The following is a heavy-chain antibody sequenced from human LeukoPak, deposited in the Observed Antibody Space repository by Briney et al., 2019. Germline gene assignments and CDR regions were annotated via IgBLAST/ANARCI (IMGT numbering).Heavy chain of an antibody. V-gene: IGHV7-4-1*02. Sequence: ASVKVSCKSSGYTFKTYAINWLRQAPGQGLEWVGWINPSNGNPTYAQGFTGRFVFSLDTSASTAFLHISSLQIEDTAVYYCARDTPDGRVTKFDYWGQGTLVTVSS. J-gene: IGHJ4*02. D-gene: IGHD4-17*01. CDR2: INPSNGNP. CDR1: GYTFKTYA. CDR3: ARDTPDGRVTKFDY.